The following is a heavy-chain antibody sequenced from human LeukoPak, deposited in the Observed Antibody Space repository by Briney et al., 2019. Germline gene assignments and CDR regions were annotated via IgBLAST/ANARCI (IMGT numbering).Heavy chain of an antibody. CDR1: GFTFSRFA. J-gene: IGHJ4*02. Sequence: GGSLRLSCVASGFTFSRFAMSWVRQAPGKGLEWVSGISGTGSSTCYADSVKGRLTISRDNSKNTLYLQMHSLRADDTAVYYCAKKIKAAHYSSGCFDYWGQGALVTVSS. CDR3: AKKIKAAHYSSGCFDY. D-gene: IGHD6-19*01. V-gene: IGHV3-23*01. CDR2: ISGTGSST.